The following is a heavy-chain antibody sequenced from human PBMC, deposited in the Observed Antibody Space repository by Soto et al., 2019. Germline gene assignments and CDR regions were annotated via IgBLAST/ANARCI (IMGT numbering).Heavy chain of an antibody. D-gene: IGHD6-13*01. V-gene: IGHV3-7*01. J-gene: IGHJ2*01. Sequence: SGGSLRLSCAASGFTFSNFWMNWVRQAPGEGLEWVANIKQDGSEKYYVDSVKGRFTISRDNAKSSLYLQMNNLRAEDTAVYYCARDSGFGSAWYPKWYFDLWGRGTLVTVSS. CDR1: GFTFSNFW. CDR3: ARDSGFGSAWYPKWYFDL. CDR2: IKQDGSEK.